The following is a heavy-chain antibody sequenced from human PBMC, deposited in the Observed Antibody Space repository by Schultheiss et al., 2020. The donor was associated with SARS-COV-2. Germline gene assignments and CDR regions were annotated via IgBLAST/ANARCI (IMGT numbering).Heavy chain of an antibody. Sequence: GGSLRLSCAASGFTFSSYAMHWVRQAPGKGLEWVSGISWNSGSIGYADSVKGRFTISRDNAKNSLYLQMNSLRAEDTALYYCAKVGGSSWNNYYYYGMDVWGQGTTVTVSS. D-gene: IGHD6-13*01. CDR3: AKVGGSSWNNYYYYGMDV. CDR2: ISWNSGSI. CDR1: GFTFSSYA. V-gene: IGHV3-9*01. J-gene: IGHJ6*02.